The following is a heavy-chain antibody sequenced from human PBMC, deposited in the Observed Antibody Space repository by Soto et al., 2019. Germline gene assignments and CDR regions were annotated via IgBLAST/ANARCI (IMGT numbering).Heavy chain of an antibody. Sequence: EVQLLESGGGLVQPGGSLRLSCAASGFTFSSYAMSWVRQAPGQGLEWVSAISGSGGSTYYADSVKGRFTISRDNSKNTLYLQMSSLRAEDTALYYCAKDPRDYGDYGAWFDPWGQGTLVTVSS. V-gene: IGHV3-23*01. CDR3: AKDPRDYGDYGAWFDP. J-gene: IGHJ5*02. CDR1: GFTFSSYA. CDR2: ISGSGGST. D-gene: IGHD4-17*01.